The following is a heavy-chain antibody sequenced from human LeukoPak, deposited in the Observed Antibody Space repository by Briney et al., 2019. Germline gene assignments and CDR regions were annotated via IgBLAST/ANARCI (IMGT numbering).Heavy chain of an antibody. CDR1: GYSFTSYW. CDR2: IYPGDSDT. J-gene: IGHJ6*03. V-gene: IGHV5-51*01. CDR3: ARRTYSYGQNYYYYYMDV. Sequence: GESLKPSCKGSGYSFTSYWIGWVRQMPGKGLEWMGIIYPGDSDTRYSPSFQGQVTISADKSTSTAYLQWSSLKASDTAMYHCARRTYSYGQNYYYYYMDVWGKGTTVTVSS. D-gene: IGHD5-18*01.